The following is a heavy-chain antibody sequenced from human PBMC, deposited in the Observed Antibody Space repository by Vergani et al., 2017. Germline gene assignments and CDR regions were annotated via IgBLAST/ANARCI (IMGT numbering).Heavy chain of an antibody. J-gene: IGHJ4*02. D-gene: IGHD3-3*01. V-gene: IGHV2-5*01. Sequence: QITLKESGPTLVKPTQTLTLTCTFSGFSLSTSGVGVGWIRQPPGKALEWLALIYWNDDKRYSPSLKSRLTITKDTSKNQVVLTMTNMDPVDTATYYCAHRRSLDYDFWSGYWSFFDYWGQGTLVTVSS. CDR1: GFSLSTSGVG. CDR2: IYWNDDK. CDR3: AHRRSLDYDFWSGYWSFFDY.